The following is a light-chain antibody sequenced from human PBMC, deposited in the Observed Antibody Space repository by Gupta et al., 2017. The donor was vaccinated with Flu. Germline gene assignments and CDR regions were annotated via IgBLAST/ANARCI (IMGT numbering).Light chain of an antibody. V-gene: IGLV3-9*01. CDR3: QVWASGTVV. J-gene: IGLJ2*01. Sequence: SYELTQPLSVSVALGQTATITCGGNSFGSQNVNWYQQKPGQAPVLVIYRDSHRPSGIPERVSGSVSGNTATLTSSRAQVEDEAYYFCQVWASGTVVFGGGTKLTVL. CDR2: RDS. CDR1: SFGSQN.